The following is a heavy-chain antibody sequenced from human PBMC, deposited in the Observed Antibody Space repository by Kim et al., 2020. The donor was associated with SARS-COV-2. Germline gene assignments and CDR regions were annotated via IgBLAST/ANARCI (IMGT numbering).Heavy chain of an antibody. D-gene: IGHD5-12*01. J-gene: IGHJ4*02. CDR3: ARTGSGLDPRPGY. CDR2: MSPSSGAT. Sequence: ASVKVSCKGSGYTFTNHDINWVRQAPGQGFEWMGWMSPSSGATGYAQKFQGRVTMTRDTSINTAFMELRSLRSEDTAVYYCARTGSGLDPRPGYWGQGTLVTVSS. CDR1: GYTFTNHD. V-gene: IGHV1-8*01.